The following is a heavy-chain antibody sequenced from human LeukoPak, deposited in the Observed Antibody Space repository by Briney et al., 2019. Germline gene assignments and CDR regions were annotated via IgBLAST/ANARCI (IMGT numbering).Heavy chain of an antibody. CDR1: GGSVSSGSYH. D-gene: IGHD5-18*01. Sequence: SETLSLTCTVSGGSVSSGSYHWRWIRQPPGKGLEWIGYIYYSASTNYNPSLKSRVTISVDTSNNQFSLKLSSVTAADTAVYYCARGSRGYSYGWGQGTLVTVSS. J-gene: IGHJ4*02. CDR2: IYYSAST. CDR3: ARGSRGYSYG. V-gene: IGHV4-61*01.